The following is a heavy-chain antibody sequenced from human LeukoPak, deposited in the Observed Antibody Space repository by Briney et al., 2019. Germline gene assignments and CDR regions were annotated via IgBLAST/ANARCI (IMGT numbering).Heavy chain of an antibody. CDR3: ARGSKAAGRGWFDP. Sequence: SETLSLTCAVYGGSFSGYYWSWIRQPPGKGLEWIGEINHSGSTNYNPSLKSRVTISVDTSKNQFSLKLSSVTAADTAVYYCARGSKAAGRGWFDPWGLGTLVTVSS. V-gene: IGHV4-34*01. CDR1: GGSFSGYY. D-gene: IGHD6-13*01. J-gene: IGHJ5*02. CDR2: INHSGST.